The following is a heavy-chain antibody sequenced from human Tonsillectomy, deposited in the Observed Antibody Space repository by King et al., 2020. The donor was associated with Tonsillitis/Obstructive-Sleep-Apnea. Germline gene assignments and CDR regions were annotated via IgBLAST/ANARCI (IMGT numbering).Heavy chain of an antibody. D-gene: IGHD3-3*01. CDR3: ARADYDFWSGYLAYYYYMDV. CDR1: GYTFTCYS. J-gene: IGHJ6*03. CDR2: INTNTGNP. Sequence: QLVQSGSELKKPGASVKVSCKASGYTFTCYSIYWVRQAPGQGLEWMGWINTNTGNPTYAQGFTGRFVFSLDTSVSTAYLQISSLKAEDTAVYYCARADYDFWSGYLAYYYYMDVWGKGTTVTVSS. V-gene: IGHV7-4-1*02.